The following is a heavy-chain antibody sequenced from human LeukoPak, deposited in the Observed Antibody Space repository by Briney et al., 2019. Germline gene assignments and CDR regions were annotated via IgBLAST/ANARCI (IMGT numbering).Heavy chain of an antibody. CDR1: GFTFSSHG. CDR3: ARGEGLWFGELLVPGY. J-gene: IGHJ4*02. D-gene: IGHD3-10*01. V-gene: IGHV3-30*03. Sequence: PGGSPRLSCVGTGFTFSSHGMHWVRQRPGKGLEWVAVVSSEGSVTYYADSVKGRFTISRDNAKNSLYLQMNSLRAEDTAVHYCARGEGLWFGELLVPGYWGQRTLVTVSS. CDR2: VSSEGSVT.